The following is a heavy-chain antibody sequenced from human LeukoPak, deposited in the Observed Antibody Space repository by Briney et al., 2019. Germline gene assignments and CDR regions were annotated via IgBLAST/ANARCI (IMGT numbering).Heavy chain of an antibody. CDR2: IRYDGSNK. D-gene: IGHD6-13*01. Sequence: PGGSLRLPCAASGFTFSSYGMHWVRQAPGKGLEWVAFIRYDGSNKYYADSVKGRFTISRDNSKNTLYLQMNSLRAEDTAVYYCAKSSSWYGDYYYYYMDVWGKGTTVTVSS. CDR3: AKSSSWYGDYYYYYMDV. CDR1: GFTFSSYG. J-gene: IGHJ6*03. V-gene: IGHV3-30*02.